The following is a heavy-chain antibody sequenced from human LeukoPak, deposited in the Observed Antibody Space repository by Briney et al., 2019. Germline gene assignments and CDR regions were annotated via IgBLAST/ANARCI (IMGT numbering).Heavy chain of an antibody. CDR2: IIPILGIA. CDR1: GGTFSSYA. CDR3: ARGRRFLDLPSPLTFDP. Sequence: VASVTVSCTASGGTFSSYAISWVRQAPGQGLEWMGRIIPILGIANYAQKFQGRVTITADESTSTAYMELSSLRSEDTAVYYCARGRRFLDLPSPLTFDPWGQGTLVTVSS. D-gene: IGHD3-3*01. J-gene: IGHJ5*02. V-gene: IGHV1-69*04.